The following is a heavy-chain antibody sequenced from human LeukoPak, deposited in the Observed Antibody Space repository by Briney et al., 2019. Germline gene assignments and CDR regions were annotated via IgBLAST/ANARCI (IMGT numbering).Heavy chain of an antibody. CDR1: GGSISSYF. V-gene: IGHV4-59*01. CDR3: AREAPGGFDP. Sequence: SETLSLTCTVSGGSISSYFWSWIRQPPGKGLEWIGYIYYSGSTNYNPSLKSRVTISVDTSKNQFSLKLSSVTAADTAVYYCAREAPGGFDPWGQGTLVTVSS. CDR2: IYYSGST. J-gene: IGHJ5*02. D-gene: IGHD1-14*01.